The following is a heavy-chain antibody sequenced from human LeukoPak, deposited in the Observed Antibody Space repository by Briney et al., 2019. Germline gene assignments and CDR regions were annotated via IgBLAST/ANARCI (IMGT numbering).Heavy chain of an antibody. J-gene: IGHJ4*02. CDR3: ARQQRILFGWLSYFDY. Sequence: PSETLSLTCSVSSGLMSLCSDYWRWIRQPPGKGLEWLGCFYYSRRPYYNPSSKSRVTISVDTSKKQFALKLSSVTAADPAVYFCARQQRILFGWLSYFDYWGQGTLVTVSS. CDR1: SGLMSLCSDY. D-gene: IGHD3-9*01. V-gene: IGHV4-39*01. CDR2: FYYSRRP.